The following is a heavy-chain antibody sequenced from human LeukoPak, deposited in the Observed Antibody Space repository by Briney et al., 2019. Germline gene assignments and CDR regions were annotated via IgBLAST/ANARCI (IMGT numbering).Heavy chain of an antibody. Sequence: ASVKVSCKVSGYTLNELSMHWVRQAPGKGLERMGGFDPEEGETIYAQKFQGRVTMTEDTSTDTAYMELSSLRSEDTAVYYCATSIVATITLDYWGQGTVVTVSS. J-gene: IGHJ4*02. D-gene: IGHD5-12*01. CDR1: GYTLNELS. V-gene: IGHV1-24*01. CDR3: ATSIVATITLDY. CDR2: FDPEEGET.